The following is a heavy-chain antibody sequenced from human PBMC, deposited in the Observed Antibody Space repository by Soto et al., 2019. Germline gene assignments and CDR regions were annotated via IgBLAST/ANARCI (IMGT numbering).Heavy chain of an antibody. J-gene: IGHJ5*02. Sequence: SETLSLTCTVSGGSISSDYWSWIRQPAGKGLEWIGRIYTHGTTNYNPSLKSRVTVSVDTSKNQLSLKLTSVTAADTAVYYCAREEDYYGSGSYYNKYNWLDPWGQGPLITFCS. CDR1: GGSISSDY. D-gene: IGHD3-10*01. V-gene: IGHV4-4*07. CDR2: IYTHGTT. CDR3: AREEDYYGSGSYYNKYNWLDP.